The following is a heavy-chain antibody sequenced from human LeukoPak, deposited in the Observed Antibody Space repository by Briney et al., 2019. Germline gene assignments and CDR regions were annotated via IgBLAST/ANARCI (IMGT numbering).Heavy chain of an antibody. CDR2: ISGGGGST. D-gene: IGHD2-2*02. Sequence: PGGSLRLSCAASGFTFSSYAMSWVRQAPGKGLEWVSAISGGGGSTYYADSVKGRFTISRDNSKNTLYLQMNSLRAEDTAVYYCAKGSYCSSTSCYTGAFDIWGQGTMVTVSS. CDR1: GFTFSSYA. V-gene: IGHV3-23*01. J-gene: IGHJ3*02. CDR3: AKGSYCSSTSCYTGAFDI.